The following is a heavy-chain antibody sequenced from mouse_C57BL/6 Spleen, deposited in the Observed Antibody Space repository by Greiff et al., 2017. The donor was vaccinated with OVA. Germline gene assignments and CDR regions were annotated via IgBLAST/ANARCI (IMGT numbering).Heavy chain of an antibody. CDR2: IDPANGNT. CDR3: ADYGSSPSYAMDY. V-gene: IGHV14-3*01. Sequence: EVQRVESVAELVRPGASVKLSCTASGFNIKNTYMHWVKQRPEQGLEWIGRIDPANGNTTYAPKFQGKATITADTSSNTAYLQLSSLTSEDTAIYYCADYGSSPSYAMDYWGQGTSVTVSS. CDR1: GFNIKNTY. D-gene: IGHD1-1*01. J-gene: IGHJ4*01.